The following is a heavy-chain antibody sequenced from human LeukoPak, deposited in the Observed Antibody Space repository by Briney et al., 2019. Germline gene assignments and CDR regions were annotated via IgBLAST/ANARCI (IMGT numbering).Heavy chain of an antibody. CDR3: ARSSSGWYLDY. CDR2: IYTSGST. Sequence: SQTLSLTCTVSGGSISSGSYYWSWIRQPAGKGLEWIGRIYTSGSTNCNPSLKSRVTISVDTSKNQFSLKLSSVTAADTAVYYCARSSSGWYLDYWGQGTLVTVSS. J-gene: IGHJ4*02. CDR1: GGSISSGSYY. D-gene: IGHD6-19*01. V-gene: IGHV4-61*02.